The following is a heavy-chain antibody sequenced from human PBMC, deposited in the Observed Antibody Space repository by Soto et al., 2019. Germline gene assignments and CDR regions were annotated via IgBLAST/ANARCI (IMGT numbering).Heavy chain of an antibody. V-gene: IGHV3-30-3*01. CDR3: ARVYDYVWGSYRYTGGHFDY. CDR1: GFTFSSYA. Sequence: QVPLVESGGGVVQPGRSLRLSCAASGFTFSSYAMHWVRQAPGTGLEWVAVISYDGSNKYYADSVKGRFTISRDNSKNTLYLQMNSLRAEDTAVYYCARVYDYVWGSYRYTGGHFDYWGQGTLVTVSS. D-gene: IGHD3-16*02. CDR2: ISYDGSNK. J-gene: IGHJ4*02.